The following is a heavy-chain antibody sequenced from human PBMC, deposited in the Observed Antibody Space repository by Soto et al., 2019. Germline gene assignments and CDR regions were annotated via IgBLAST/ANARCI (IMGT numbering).Heavy chain of an antibody. Sequence: GGSLRLSCAASGFTFSSYSMNWVRQAPGKGLEWVSSISSSSSYIYYADSVKGRFTISRDNAKNSLYLQMNSLRAEDTAVYYCARAPEDFDWLLYIDNHFDYWGQGTLVTVSS. CDR1: GFTFSSYS. V-gene: IGHV3-21*01. CDR2: ISSSSSYI. J-gene: IGHJ4*02. D-gene: IGHD3-9*01. CDR3: ARAPEDFDWLLYIDNHFDY.